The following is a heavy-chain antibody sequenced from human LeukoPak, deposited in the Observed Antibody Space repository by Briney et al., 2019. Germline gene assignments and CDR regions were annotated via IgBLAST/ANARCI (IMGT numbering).Heavy chain of an antibody. CDR3: ARRKVVVVPAAILDWFDP. V-gene: IGHV4-31*03. CDR2: IYYSGST. CDR1: GGSISSGGYY. J-gene: IGHJ5*02. Sequence: SETLSLTCTVSGGSISSGGYYWSWIRQHPGKGLEWIGYIYYSGSTYYNPSLKSRVTISVDTSKNQFSPKLSSVTAADTAVYYCARRKVVVVPAAILDWFDPWGQGTLVTVSS. D-gene: IGHD2-2*01.